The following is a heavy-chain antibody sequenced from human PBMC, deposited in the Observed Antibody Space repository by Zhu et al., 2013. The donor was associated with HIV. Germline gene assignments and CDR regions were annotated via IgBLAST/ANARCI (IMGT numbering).Heavy chain of an antibody. D-gene: IGHD6-19*01. J-gene: IGHJ4*02. CDR2: MNPNRGSA. CDR1: GYTFTSYD. V-gene: IGHV1-8*01. CDR3: ARGRWDSSGWSY. Sequence: QVQLVQSGAEVKKPRASVKVSCKASGYTFTSYDINWVRQATGQGLEWMGWMNPNRGSAGYAQKFQGRITMTRNSSETTAYMELRSLRSEDTAVYYCARGRWDSSGWSYWGQGTLVAVSA.